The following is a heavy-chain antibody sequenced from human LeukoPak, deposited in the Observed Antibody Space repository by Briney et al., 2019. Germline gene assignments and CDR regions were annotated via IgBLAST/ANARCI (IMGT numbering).Heavy chain of an antibody. CDR1: GGTFSSYA. CDR3: ARDSRDIVVVPAFYYYYYMDV. D-gene: IGHD2-2*01. V-gene: IGHV1-69*13. CDR2: IIPIFGTA. Sequence: ASVKVSCKASGGTFSSYAIRWVRQAPGQGLEWMGGIIPIFGTANYAQKFQGRVTITADESTSTAYMELSSLRSEDTAVYYCARDSRDIVVVPAFYYYYYMDVWGKGTTVTVSS. J-gene: IGHJ6*03.